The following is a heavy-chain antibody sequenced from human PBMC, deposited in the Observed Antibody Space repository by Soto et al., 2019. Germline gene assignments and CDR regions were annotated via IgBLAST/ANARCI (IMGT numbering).Heavy chain of an antibody. CDR2: INPKTGDT. V-gene: IGHV1-2*02. J-gene: IGHJ5*02. Sequence: QMQLVQSGAEARKPGASVKVSCKTSGYTFPGYYLNWVRQAPGRGLERVGWINPKTGDTNNAQKFQGRVTMTTDTSISTGYMELSGLKSDDTAVYYCVTGDHLVRWGQGTRVTVSS. CDR3: VTGDHLVR. CDR1: GYTFPGYY.